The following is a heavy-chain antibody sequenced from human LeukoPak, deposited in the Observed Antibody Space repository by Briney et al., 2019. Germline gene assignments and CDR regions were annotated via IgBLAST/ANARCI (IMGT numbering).Heavy chain of an antibody. CDR1: GYNFTGYY. Sequence: GASVKVSCKASGYNFTGYYIHWVRQAPGQGLEWMGWINPNSGGTNYAQKFQGRATMTRDTSISTAYMELSRLRSDDTAVYFCARVGYYYGSGSYRAWDYWGQGTLVTVSS. CDR3: ARVGYYYGSGSYRAWDY. D-gene: IGHD3-10*01. CDR2: INPNSGGT. J-gene: IGHJ4*02. V-gene: IGHV1-2*02.